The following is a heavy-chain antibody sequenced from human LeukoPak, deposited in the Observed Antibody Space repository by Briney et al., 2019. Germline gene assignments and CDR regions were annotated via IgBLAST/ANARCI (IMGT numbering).Heavy chain of an antibody. CDR2: ISSSGST. J-gene: IGHJ4*02. V-gene: IGHV4-4*07. CDR3: ARDFPVVY. CDR1: GDSISYFY. Sequence: SETLSLTCSVSGDSISYFYWSWIRQAAGKGLEWIGRISSSGSTDYNASLKSRVTMSVDTSKNQLSLKVISVTAADTAVYYCARDFPVVYWGQGTLVTVSS. D-gene: IGHD2-15*01.